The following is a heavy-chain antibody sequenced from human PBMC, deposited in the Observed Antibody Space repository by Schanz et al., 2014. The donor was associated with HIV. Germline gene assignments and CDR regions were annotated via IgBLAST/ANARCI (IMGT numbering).Heavy chain of an antibody. D-gene: IGHD3-16*01. J-gene: IGHJ4*03. V-gene: IGHV4-34*02. CDR2: INDSGRA. CDR1: VGSFTDYY. Sequence: QVQLQQWGAGLLKPSETLSLTCAVYVGSFTDYYWTWIRQPPGKALEWIGEINDSGRASINPSLKSRVAMSIDTSKNQFSLKLSSVTAADTAFYYCAKDGGRMGGQRQLFAYWGHGTLVTVSS. CDR3: AKDGGRMGGQRQLFAY.